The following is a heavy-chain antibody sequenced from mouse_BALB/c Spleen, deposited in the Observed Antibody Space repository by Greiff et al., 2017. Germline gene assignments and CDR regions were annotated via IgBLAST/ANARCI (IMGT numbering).Heavy chain of an antibody. CDR1: GYNFTSYW. CDR2: IYHGSGST. J-gene: IGHJ3*01. V-gene: IGHV1-55*01. CDR3: ARGGY. Sequence: VQLQQPGAELVKPGTSVKLSCTASGYNFTSYWINWVKLRPGQGLEWIGDIYHGSGSTNYNEKFKSKATLTVDTSSSTTYMQLSSLASEDSALYDCARGGYWGQGTLVTVAA.